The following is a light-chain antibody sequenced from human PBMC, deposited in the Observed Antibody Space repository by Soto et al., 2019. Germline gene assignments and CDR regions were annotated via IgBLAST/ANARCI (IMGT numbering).Light chain of an antibody. CDR2: GAS. CDR1: QGISNW. CDR3: QQTNTFLPLT. J-gene: IGKJ4*01. Sequence: DMQLTQSPSSVSASVGDRVTITCRASQGISNWLAWYQQKPGKAPKLLIYGASNLQSGVPSRFSGGGSGTHFTLIIRSLQPEDFATYYCQQTNTFLPLTFSGGTKVEIK. V-gene: IGKV1-12*01.